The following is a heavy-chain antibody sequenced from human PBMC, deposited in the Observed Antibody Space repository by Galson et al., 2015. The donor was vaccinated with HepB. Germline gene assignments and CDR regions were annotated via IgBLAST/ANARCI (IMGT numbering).Heavy chain of an antibody. V-gene: IGHV3-48*02. CDR1: GFTFSSYS. D-gene: IGHD7-27*01. J-gene: IGHJ4*02. CDR3: ARANWGRAYFDF. CDR2: ISTGTSTI. Sequence: SLRLSCAASGFTFSSYSMHWVRQAPGKGLEWVSYISTGTSTISYEDSVKGRFTFSRDNAKNSLYLQMNSLRDEDTAVYYCARANWGRAYFDFWGQGTLVTVSS.